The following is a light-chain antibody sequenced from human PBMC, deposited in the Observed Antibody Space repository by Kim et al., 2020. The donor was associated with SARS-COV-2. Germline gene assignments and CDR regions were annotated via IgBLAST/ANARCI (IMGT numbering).Light chain of an antibody. Sequence: GRRVTISCSGSSSKIGRNYVYWYHQLPGTAPKLLIYRNNQRASGVPDRFSGSKSGTSASLAISGLRSEDDGDYYCATWDDTLRGVVFGGGTQLTVL. CDR2: RNN. J-gene: IGLJ2*01. CDR1: SSKIGRNY. CDR3: ATWDDTLRGVV. V-gene: IGLV1-47*01.